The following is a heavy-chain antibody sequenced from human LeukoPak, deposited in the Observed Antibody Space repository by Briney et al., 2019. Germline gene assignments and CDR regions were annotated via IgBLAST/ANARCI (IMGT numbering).Heavy chain of an antibody. D-gene: IGHD4-23*01. CDR2: ISPTSSYM. J-gene: IGHJ5*02. CDR1: GFTFTDFY. CDR3: VRDADGGNSWFDT. Sequence: GGSWRLPLAASGFTFTDFYINWFPQAPGKGLDWASWISPTSSYMYYADSVKGRFTISRDNAKNSLYLQMNSLRAEDTALYYCVRDADGGNSWFDTWGQGILVTVSS. V-gene: IGHV3-21*04.